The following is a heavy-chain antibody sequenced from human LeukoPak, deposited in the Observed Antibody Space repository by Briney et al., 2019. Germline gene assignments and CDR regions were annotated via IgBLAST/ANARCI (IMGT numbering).Heavy chain of an antibody. CDR3: ARHSRSWYFDY. CDR1: DDSTSSYY. D-gene: IGHD6-13*01. J-gene: IGHJ4*02. V-gene: IGHV4-4*07. CDR2: IYTSGST. Sequence: SETLSLTCTVSDDSTSSYYWSWIQQPAGKGLEWIGRIYTSGSTNYNPSLKSRVTMSVDTSKNQFSLRLSAVTAADTAVYYCARHSRSWYFDYWGQGILVTVSS.